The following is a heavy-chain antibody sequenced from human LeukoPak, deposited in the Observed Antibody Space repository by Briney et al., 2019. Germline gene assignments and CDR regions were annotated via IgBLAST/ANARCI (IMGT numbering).Heavy chain of an antibody. Sequence: ASVKVSCKASGGTFISYAISWVRQAPGQGLEWMGGIIPIFGTANYAQKFQGRVPITADESTSTAYMELSSLRSEDTAVYYCARAGEGYSYGYGLDYWGQGTLVTVSS. V-gene: IGHV1-69*13. CDR2: IIPIFGTA. J-gene: IGHJ4*02. CDR1: GGTFISYA. CDR3: ARAGEGYSYGYGLDY. D-gene: IGHD5-18*01.